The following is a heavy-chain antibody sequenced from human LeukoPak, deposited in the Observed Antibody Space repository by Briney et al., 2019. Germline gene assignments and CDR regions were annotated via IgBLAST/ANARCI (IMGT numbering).Heavy chain of an antibody. CDR3: ARYGSSPSFFDY. CDR2: IYYSGST. Sequence: PSETLSLTCTVSGGSISSYYWSWIRQPPGKGLEWIGYIYYSGSTNYNPSLKSRVTVSVDTSKNQFSLKLSSVTAADTAVYYCARYGSSPSFFDYWGQGTLVTVSS. J-gene: IGHJ4*02. CDR1: GGSISSYY. D-gene: IGHD6-6*01. V-gene: IGHV4-59*01.